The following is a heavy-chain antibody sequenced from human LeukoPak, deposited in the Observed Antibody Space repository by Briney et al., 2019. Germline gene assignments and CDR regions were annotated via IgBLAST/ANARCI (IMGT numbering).Heavy chain of an antibody. CDR2: IYSGGST. CDR1: GFTVSSNY. J-gene: IGHJ3*02. CDR3: ARAVPAAMWYAFDT. V-gene: IGHV3-66*01. D-gene: IGHD2-2*01. Sequence: PGGSLRLSCAASGFTVSSNYMSWVRQAPGKGLEWVSVIYSGGSTYYADSVKGRFTISRDNSKNTLYLQMNSLRAEDTAVYYCARAVPAAMWYAFDTWGQGTMVTVSS.